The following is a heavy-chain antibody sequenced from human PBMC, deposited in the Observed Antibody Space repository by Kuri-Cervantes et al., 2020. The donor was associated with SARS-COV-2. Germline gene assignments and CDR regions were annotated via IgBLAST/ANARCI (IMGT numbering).Heavy chain of an antibody. CDR3: ASVSTMGVSLD. V-gene: IGHV3-23*01. CDR2: ISTSGGDT. J-gene: IGHJ4*02. CDR1: RFTFNNYD. D-gene: IGHD5-24*01. Sequence: ETLSLTCAASRFTFNNYDLIWVRQAPGKGLEWVSSISTSGGDTNYADSLKGRFTISRDNPKNTLYLQMNSLRVEDTAVYYCASVSTMGVSLDWGQGTLVTVSS.